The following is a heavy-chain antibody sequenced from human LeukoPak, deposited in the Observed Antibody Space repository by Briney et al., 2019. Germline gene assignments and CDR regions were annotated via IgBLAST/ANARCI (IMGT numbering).Heavy chain of an antibody. CDR1: GFTFSSHS. CDR3: ARRHYYYYGLDV. CDR2: ISSSSTI. Sequence: PGGSPRLSCAASGFTFSSHSMNWVRQAPGKGLEWVSYISSSSTIYYADSVKGRFTISRDNANNSLFLQMNSLRAEDTAVYYCARRHYYYYGLDVWGQGTTVTVSS. J-gene: IGHJ6*02. V-gene: IGHV3-48*01.